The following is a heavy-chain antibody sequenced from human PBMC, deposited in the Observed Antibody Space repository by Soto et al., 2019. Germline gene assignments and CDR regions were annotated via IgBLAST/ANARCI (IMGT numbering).Heavy chain of an antibody. V-gene: IGHV3-23*01. Sequence: EVHLLESGGDLVQPGGSLRLSCAASGFTFSNYAMSWVRQAPGKGLDWVSGISGSAASTFYADSVKGRFTISRDNSKNTLDLQMNSLRAEDTAVDYCAKWTGRYCSGGRCYLDDPFDYWGQGTLVTVSS. D-gene: IGHD2-15*01. CDR3: AKWTGRYCSGGRCYLDDPFDY. CDR2: ISGSAAST. CDR1: GFTFSNYA. J-gene: IGHJ4*02.